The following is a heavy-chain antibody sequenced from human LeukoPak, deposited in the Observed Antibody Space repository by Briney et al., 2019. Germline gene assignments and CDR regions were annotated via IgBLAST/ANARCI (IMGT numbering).Heavy chain of an antibody. CDR3: ARDIIAAALDY. D-gene: IGHD6-13*01. Sequence: GGSLRLSCAASGFTFSNYGMHWVRQAPGKGLEWVAFMRYDGNNKYYADSVKGRFTISRDNSKNTLYLQMNSLRAEDTAVYYCARDIIAAALDYWGQGTLVTVSS. V-gene: IGHV3-30*02. J-gene: IGHJ4*02. CDR1: GFTFSNYG. CDR2: MRYDGNNK.